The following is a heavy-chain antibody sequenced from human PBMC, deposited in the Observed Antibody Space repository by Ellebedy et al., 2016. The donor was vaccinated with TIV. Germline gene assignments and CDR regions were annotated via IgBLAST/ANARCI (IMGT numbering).Heavy chain of an antibody. CDR3: ARDFRQWLAQGDALDV. J-gene: IGHJ6*02. CDR2: ISSGSSSI. D-gene: IGHD6-19*01. Sequence: GESLKISCAASGFTFSLYSMNWVRQAPGKGLEWISYISSGSSSIYYADSVKGRFNITRDNDENLLYLQMSSLRVEDTAVYYCARDFRQWLAQGDALDVWGQGTTVTVSS. CDR1: GFTFSLYS. V-gene: IGHV3-48*01.